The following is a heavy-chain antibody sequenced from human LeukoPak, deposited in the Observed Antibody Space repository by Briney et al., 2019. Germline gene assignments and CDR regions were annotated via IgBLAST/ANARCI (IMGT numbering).Heavy chain of an antibody. CDR2: IHISGRT. V-gene: IGHV4-4*07. Sequence: SETLSLTCTVSGGSVNNNYWNWIRQTAGRGLEWIGRIHISGRTNDNPSLTGRVTMSVDTSKNQFSLNLKSVTAADTAVYYCARDRGYGDPFDYWGQGTLVTVSS. J-gene: IGHJ4*02. D-gene: IGHD5-18*01. CDR1: GGSVNNNY. CDR3: ARDRGYGDPFDY.